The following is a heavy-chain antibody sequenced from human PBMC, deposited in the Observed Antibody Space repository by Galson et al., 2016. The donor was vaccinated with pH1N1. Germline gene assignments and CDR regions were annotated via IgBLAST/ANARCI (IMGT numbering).Heavy chain of an antibody. CDR3: ARWDHSASYIDV. Sequence: RAISGDSVSSHTSAWTWLRQSPSRGLEWLGRTYYRARWYNNYGVSVAGRISITPDTAKNQFSLQLKSVNPEDTAVYFCARWDHSASYIDVWGQGTLVTVSS. V-gene: IGHV6-1*01. D-gene: IGHD3-10*01. J-gene: IGHJ4*02. CDR2: TYYRARWYN. CDR1: GDSVSSHTSA.